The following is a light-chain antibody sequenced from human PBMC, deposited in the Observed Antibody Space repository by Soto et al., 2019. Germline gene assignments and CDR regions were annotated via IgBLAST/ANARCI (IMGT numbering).Light chain of an antibody. J-gene: IGLJ3*02. Sequence: QSVLTQPPSASGTPGQRVTISCSGSSSNIGSNTVNWYQQLPGTAPTLLIYYNNQRPSGVPGRFSGSKSGTSASLAISGLQSEDEAHYYCAAWDDSLYGWVFGGGTKLTV. CDR3: AAWDDSLYGWV. V-gene: IGLV1-44*01. CDR2: YNN. CDR1: SSNIGSNT.